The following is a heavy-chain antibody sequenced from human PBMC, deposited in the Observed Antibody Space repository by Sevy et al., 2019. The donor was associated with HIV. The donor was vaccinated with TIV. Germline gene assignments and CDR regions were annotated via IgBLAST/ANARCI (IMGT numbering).Heavy chain of an antibody. Sequence: GGSLRLSCAASGFTVNSDYMSWVRQAPGKGLEWVSVVYSGGTTYYADSVKGRFTISRDNSKNILYLQMNSLRAEDTSVYYCARHISFGELGSWVDPWGQGTLVTVSS. V-gene: IGHV3-53*01. CDR1: GFTVNSDY. CDR3: ARHISFGELGSWVDP. J-gene: IGHJ5*02. D-gene: IGHD3-10*01. CDR2: VYSGGTT.